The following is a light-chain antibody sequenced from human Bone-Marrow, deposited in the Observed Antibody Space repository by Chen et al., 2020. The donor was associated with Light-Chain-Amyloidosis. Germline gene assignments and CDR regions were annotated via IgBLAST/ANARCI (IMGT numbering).Light chain of an antibody. V-gene: IGLV2-14*02. CDR3: GTWDSILRVHV. J-gene: IGLJ1*01. CDR1: SSDVGSYNL. CDR2: DKN. Sequence: QSALTQPASVSGSPGQSITISCTGTSSDVGSYNLVSWYQQHPGKAPKLLIYDKNKRPPGIPNRFAGHKAWTSSTLGITGLQTENEADDNCGTWDSILRVHVVGTGTKVTVL.